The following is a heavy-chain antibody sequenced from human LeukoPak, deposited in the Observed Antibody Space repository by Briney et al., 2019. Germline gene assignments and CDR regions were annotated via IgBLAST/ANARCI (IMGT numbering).Heavy chain of an antibody. CDR1: GGSISSYY. CDR3: ARTDSSGRYVFDY. Sequence: SETLSLTCTVSGGSISSYYWSWIRQPPGKGLEWIGHIHYSGSTNHNPSLKSRVTISVGTSKNQFSLKLSSVTAADTAVYYCARTDSSGRYVFDYWGQGTLVTVSS. V-gene: IGHV4-59*01. D-gene: IGHD6-19*01. J-gene: IGHJ4*02. CDR2: IHYSGST.